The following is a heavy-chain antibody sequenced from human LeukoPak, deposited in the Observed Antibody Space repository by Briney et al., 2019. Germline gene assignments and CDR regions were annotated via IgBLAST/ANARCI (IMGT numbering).Heavy chain of an antibody. CDR1: GYTFTGYY. CDR3: ARPNYDFWSGYPNWFDP. V-gene: IGHV1-2*02. CDR2: INPNSGGT. Sequence: ASVKVSCKASGYTFTGYYMHWVRQAPGQGLEWMGWINPNSGGTNYAQKFQRRVTMTRDTSISTAYMELSRLRSDDTAVYYCARPNYDFWSGYPNWFDPWGQGTLVTVSS. D-gene: IGHD3-3*01. J-gene: IGHJ5*02.